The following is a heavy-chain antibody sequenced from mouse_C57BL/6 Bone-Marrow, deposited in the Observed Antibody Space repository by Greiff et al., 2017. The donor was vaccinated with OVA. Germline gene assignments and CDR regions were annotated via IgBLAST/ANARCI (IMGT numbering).Heavy chain of an antibody. J-gene: IGHJ2*01. CDR2: IWRGGST. CDR3: STYAYDRALFDS. V-gene: IGHV2-5*01. Sequence: QVQLQQSGPGLVQPSQSLSITCTVSGFSLTSYGVHWVRQSPGKGLEWLGVIWRGGSTDYNAAFMSRLGITKDNSKSQVFFKMTSLQADDPSIFYCSTYAYDRALFDSWRPGTTLTVSS. D-gene: IGHD2-2*01. CDR1: GFSLTSYG.